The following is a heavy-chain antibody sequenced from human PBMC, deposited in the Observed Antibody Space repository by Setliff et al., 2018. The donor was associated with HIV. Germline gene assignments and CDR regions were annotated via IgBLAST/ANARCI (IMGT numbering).Heavy chain of an antibody. J-gene: IGHJ6*03. D-gene: IGHD2-21*01. V-gene: IGHV1-8*01. CDR2: VNPNRGNT. CDR1: GDTFNSHA. CDR3: ARIVAPGSHGPDYYMDV. Sequence: ASVKVSCKASGDTFNSHAISWVRQAPGQGLEWMGWVNPNRGNTGFAQKFQGRLTITRDTSKSTVYMELSSLRSEDTGVYYCARIVAPGSHGPDYYMDVWGKGTTVTVSS.